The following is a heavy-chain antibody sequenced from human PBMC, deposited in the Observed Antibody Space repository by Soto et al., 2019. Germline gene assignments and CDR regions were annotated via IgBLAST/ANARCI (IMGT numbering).Heavy chain of an antibody. V-gene: IGHV1-69*01. D-gene: IGHD3-22*01. CDR1: GGTFSSYA. J-gene: IGHJ4*02. Sequence: QVQLVQSGAEVKKPGSSVKVSCKASGGTFSSYAISWVRQAPGQGLEWMGGIIPIFGTANYAQKFQGRVTITADESTSTAYMERSSLRSEDTAVYYCARGYYDSRGYSYVNFDYWGQGTLVTVSS. CDR2: IIPIFGTA. CDR3: ARGYYDSRGYSYVNFDY.